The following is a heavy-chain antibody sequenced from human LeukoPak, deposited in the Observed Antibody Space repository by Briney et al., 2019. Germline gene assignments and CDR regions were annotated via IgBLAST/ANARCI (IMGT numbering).Heavy chain of an antibody. J-gene: IGHJ4*02. V-gene: IGHV4-39*07. D-gene: IGHD3-22*01. CDR3: ARGWDSSFDY. CDR2: IYYSGST. Sequence: SETLSLTCTVSGGSISSSSYYWGWLRQPPGKGLEWIGSIYYSGSTYYNPSLKSRVTISVDTSKNQFSLKLSSVTAADTAVYYCARGWDSSFDYWGQGTLVTVSS. CDR1: GGSISSSSYY.